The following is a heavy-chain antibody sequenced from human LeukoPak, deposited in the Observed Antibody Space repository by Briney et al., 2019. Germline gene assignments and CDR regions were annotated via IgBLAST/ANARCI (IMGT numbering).Heavy chain of an antibody. CDR3: ARVGGYCTTTSCSYGMDV. Sequence: ASVKVSCKAPGYTFTVYYMHWVRQAPGQGLEGMGWLNPNSGGTNYAQNSQGRVTMTRDTSISTAYVELSSLTSADTAVYYCARVGGYCTTTSCSYGMDVWGQGTTVTVSS. CDR2: LNPNSGGT. CDR1: GYTFTVYY. V-gene: IGHV1-2*02. D-gene: IGHD2-2*01. J-gene: IGHJ6*02.